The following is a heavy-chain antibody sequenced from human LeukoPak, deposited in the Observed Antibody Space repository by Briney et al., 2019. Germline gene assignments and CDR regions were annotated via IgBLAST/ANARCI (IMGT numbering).Heavy chain of an antibody. CDR3: ARGSGSGWYVDY. V-gene: IGHV1-2*02. CDR2: INPNSGGT. D-gene: IGHD6-19*01. CDR1: GYTFTGYY. Sequence: ASVKISCKASGYTFTGYYMHWVRQAPGQGLEWMGWINPNSGGTNYAQKFQGRVTMTRDTSISTAYMELSRLRSDDTAVYYCARGSGSGWYVDYWGQGTLVTVSS. J-gene: IGHJ4*02.